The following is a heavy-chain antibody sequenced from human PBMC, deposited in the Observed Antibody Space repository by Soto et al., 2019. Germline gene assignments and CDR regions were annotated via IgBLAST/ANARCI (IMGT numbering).Heavy chain of an antibody. Sequence: GGSLRLSCAASGFTFSNAWMSWVRQAPGKGLEWVGRIKSKTDGGTTDYAAPVIGRFTSSRDDSKNTLYLQMNSLKTEDTAVYYCTTEGAARRPYFYYMYVWGKGTTVTVSS. CDR2: IKSKTDGGTT. CDR3: TTEGAARRPYFYYMYV. D-gene: IGHD6-6*01. CDR1: GFTFSNAW. J-gene: IGHJ6*03. V-gene: IGHV3-15*01.